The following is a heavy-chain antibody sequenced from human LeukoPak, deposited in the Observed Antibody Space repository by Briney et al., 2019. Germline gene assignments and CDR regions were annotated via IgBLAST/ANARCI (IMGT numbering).Heavy chain of an antibody. CDR3: ARGSTGYCSRTSCYESYYYYMDV. J-gene: IGHJ6*03. CDR2: INHSGST. CDR1: GGSFSGYY. D-gene: IGHD2-2*03. V-gene: IGHV4-34*01. Sequence: PSETLSLTCAVYGGSFSGYYWSWIRQPPGKGLEWIGEINHSGSTNYNPSLKSRVTISVDTSKNQFSLKLSSVTAADTAVYYCARGSTGYCSRTSCYESYYYYMDVWGKGTTVTVSS.